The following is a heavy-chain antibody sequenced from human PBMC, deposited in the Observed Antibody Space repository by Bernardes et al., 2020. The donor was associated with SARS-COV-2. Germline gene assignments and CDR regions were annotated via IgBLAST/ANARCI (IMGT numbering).Heavy chain of an antibody. J-gene: IGHJ4*02. CDR3: ARGPNYYDSSGYYMAVYYFDY. CDR2: INHSGST. D-gene: IGHD3-22*01. Sequence: SETLSLTCAVYGGSFSGYYWSWIRQPPGKGLEWIGEINHSGSTNYNPSLKSRVTISVDTSKNQFSLKLSSVTAADTAVYYCARGPNYYDSSGYYMAVYYFDYWGQGTLVTVSS. CDR1: GGSFSGYY. V-gene: IGHV4-34*01.